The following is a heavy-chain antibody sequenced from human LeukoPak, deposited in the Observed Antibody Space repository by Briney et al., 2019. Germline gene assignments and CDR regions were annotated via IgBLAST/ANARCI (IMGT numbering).Heavy chain of an antibody. Sequence: GGSLRLSCAASGFSFSDFYMTWIRQAPGKGLEWVSCISSSGTTPYYQDSVKGRFTISRDNAKNSLYLQMNSLRAEDTAVYYCAREQYSYPGWGQGTLVTVSS. J-gene: IGHJ4*02. CDR3: AREQYSYPG. CDR1: GFSFSDFY. V-gene: IGHV3-11*01. CDR2: ISSSGTTP. D-gene: IGHD5-18*01.